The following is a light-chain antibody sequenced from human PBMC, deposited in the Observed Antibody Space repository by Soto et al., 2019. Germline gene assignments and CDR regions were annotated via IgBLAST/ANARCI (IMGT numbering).Light chain of an antibody. CDR1: QSVSSSY. V-gene: IGKV3-20*01. Sequence: IALTQSTGTLSLSPGERATLSCRASQSVSSSYLAWYQQKPGQAPRLLIYGASSRATGIPDRFSGSGSGTDFTLTISRLEPEDFAVYYCQQYGSSPRTFGQGTKVDIK. CDR3: QQYGSSPRT. J-gene: IGKJ1*01. CDR2: GAS.